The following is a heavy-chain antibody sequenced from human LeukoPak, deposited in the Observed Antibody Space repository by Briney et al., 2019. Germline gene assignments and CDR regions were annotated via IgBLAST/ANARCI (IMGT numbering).Heavy chain of an antibody. V-gene: IGHV3-23*01. CDR2: ISGSGDST. Sequence: GGSLRLSCAASGFTFSTYAVNWVRQAPGKGLEWVSTISGSGDSTYYADSVKGRFTISRDNSKNTLYLQMNDLRAEDTAVYYCARTPRPEYFSDSSGFDYWGQGTLVTVSS. J-gene: IGHJ4*02. CDR3: ARTPRPEYFSDSSGFDY. CDR1: GFTFSTYA. D-gene: IGHD3-22*01.